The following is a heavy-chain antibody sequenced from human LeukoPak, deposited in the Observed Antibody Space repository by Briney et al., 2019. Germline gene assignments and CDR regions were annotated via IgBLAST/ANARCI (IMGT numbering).Heavy chain of an antibody. J-gene: IGHJ1*01. V-gene: IGHV1-46*01. Sequence: ASVKVSCKAYGYSFTSYYMHWVRQAPGQGLEWMGIINPSGGSTSYAQKFQGRVTMTRDTSTSTVYMELSSLRSEDTAVYYCAREVVAATKSYYFQHWGQGTLVTVSS. CDR3: AREVVAATKSYYFQH. CDR1: GYSFTSYY. D-gene: IGHD2-15*01. CDR2: INPSGGST.